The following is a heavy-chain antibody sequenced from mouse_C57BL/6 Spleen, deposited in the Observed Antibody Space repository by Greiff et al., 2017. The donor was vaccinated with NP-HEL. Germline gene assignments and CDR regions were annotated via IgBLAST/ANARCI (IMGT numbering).Heavy chain of an antibody. D-gene: IGHD2-3*01. J-gene: IGHJ2*01. Sequence: QVQLQQSGAELVKPGASVKISCKASGYAFSSYWMNWVKQRPGKGLEWIGQIYPGDGDTNYNGKFKGKATLTADKSSSTAYMQLSSLTSEDSAVYFCARRGDDGYFDYWGQGTTLTVSS. CDR2: IYPGDGDT. CDR3: ARRGDDGYFDY. CDR1: GYAFSSYW. V-gene: IGHV1-80*01.